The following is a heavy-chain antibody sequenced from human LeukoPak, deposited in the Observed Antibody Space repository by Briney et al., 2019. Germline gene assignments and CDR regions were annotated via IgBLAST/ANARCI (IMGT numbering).Heavy chain of an antibody. Sequence: PSETLSLTCAVYGGSFSGYYWSWIRQPPGKGLERIGEINHSGSTNYNPSLKSRVTISVDTSKNQFSLKLSSVTAADTAVYYCARDSPRGQESLLWAFDIWGQGTMVTVSS. CDR1: GGSFSGYY. CDR3: ARDSPRGQESLLWAFDI. CDR2: INHSGST. J-gene: IGHJ3*02. D-gene: IGHD3-10*01. V-gene: IGHV4-34*01.